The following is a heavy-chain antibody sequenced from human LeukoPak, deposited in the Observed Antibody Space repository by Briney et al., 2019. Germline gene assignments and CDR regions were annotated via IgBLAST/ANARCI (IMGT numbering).Heavy chain of an antibody. CDR2: INPSSGGT. Sequence: GASVKVSCKASGYTFTGYYIHWVRQAPGQGLEWMGRINPSSGGTNYAQKFQGRVTMTRDTSISTAYMELSRLRSDDTAVYYCARDYCSSTSCLFDYWGQGTLVTVSS. J-gene: IGHJ4*02. CDR1: GYTFTGYY. D-gene: IGHD2-2*01. V-gene: IGHV1-2*06. CDR3: ARDYCSSTSCLFDY.